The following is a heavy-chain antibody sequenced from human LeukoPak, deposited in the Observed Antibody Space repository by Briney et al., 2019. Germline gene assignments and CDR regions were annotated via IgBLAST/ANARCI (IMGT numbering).Heavy chain of an antibody. D-gene: IGHD3-10*01. J-gene: IGHJ6*03. CDR3: ARGGYGHNMDV. Sequence: GGSLRLSCVGSGFIFSNYYMYWVRQAPGKGLVWVSRIKNAGSDTIYADSVKGRFTISRDNAKNTVYLQMYSLRAEDTAVYYCARGGYGHNMDVWGEGTTVTVSS. CDR1: GFIFSNYY. CDR2: IKNAGSDT. V-gene: IGHV3-74*01.